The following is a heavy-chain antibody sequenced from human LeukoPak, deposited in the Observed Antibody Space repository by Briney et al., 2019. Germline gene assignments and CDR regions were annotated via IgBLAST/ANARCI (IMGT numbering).Heavy chain of an antibody. J-gene: IGHJ4*02. CDR2: ISGSGGST. CDR1: GFTFRSYA. Sequence: PGGPLRLSCAASGFTFRSYAMGWVRQAPRKGLEWVSAISGSGGSTYYADSSKGRFTISRDNFRNTVYFRRNTRIAADMAVYHFAQSWYCGEGTLVTVSS. CDR3: AQSWY. V-gene: IGHV3-23*01.